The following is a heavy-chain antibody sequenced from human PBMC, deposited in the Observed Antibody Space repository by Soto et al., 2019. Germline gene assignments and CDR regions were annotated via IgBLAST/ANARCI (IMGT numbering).Heavy chain of an antibody. CDR2: ITNGGTTI. V-gene: IGHV3-48*02. CDR3: ATPVVRFLEWTTDY. CDR1: GFTFSSYS. Sequence: ESLRLSCAASGFTFSSYSMNWVRQAAGKGLEWISYITNGGTTIYYADSVKGRFTISRDNAKNSLYLQMNSLRDDDTAVYYCATPVVRFLEWTTDYWGQGTLVTVSS. D-gene: IGHD3-3*01. J-gene: IGHJ4*02.